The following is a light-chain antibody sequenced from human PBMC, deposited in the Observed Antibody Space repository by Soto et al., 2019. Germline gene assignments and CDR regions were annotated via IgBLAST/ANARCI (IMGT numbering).Light chain of an antibody. J-gene: IGLJ1*01. CDR3: TAYATGSAYV. Sequence: QSALTQPPSVSGSPGQSVTISCTGTSSDVGGYNLVSWYQQPPGKAPQLLIYDVSNRPSGGPPRFSGSESGNTASLTISGLQAEAEADYYCTAYATGSAYVFGPGTKLTVL. CDR1: SSDVGGYNL. V-gene: IGLV2-18*02. CDR2: DVS.